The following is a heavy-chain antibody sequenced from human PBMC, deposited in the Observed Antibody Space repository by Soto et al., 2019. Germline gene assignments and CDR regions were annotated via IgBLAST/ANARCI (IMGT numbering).Heavy chain of an antibody. CDR3: ATDVVVLPAAIDYYYFMDV. Sequence: PGGSLRLSCAASGFTFSSYSMNWVRQAPGKGLEWVSSISASSSSTYYADSVKGRFTIFRDNSKDTLYLQMNSLRAEDTAIYYCATDVVVLPAAIDYYYFMDVWGKGTTVTVSS. CDR2: ISASSSST. D-gene: IGHD2-2*01. CDR1: GFTFSSYS. J-gene: IGHJ6*03. V-gene: IGHV3-23*01.